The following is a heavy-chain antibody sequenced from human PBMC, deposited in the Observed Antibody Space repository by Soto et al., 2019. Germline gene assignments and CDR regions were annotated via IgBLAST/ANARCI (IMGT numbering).Heavy chain of an antibody. CDR2: IYYSGST. Sequence: SETLSLTCTVSGGSISSYYWSWIRQPPGKGLEWIGYIYYSGSTNYNPSLKSRVTISVDTSKNQFSLKLSSVTAADTAVYYCARMVPLAVHYYYDSSGYSNWFDPWGQGTLVTVSS. J-gene: IGHJ5*02. V-gene: IGHV4-59*01. D-gene: IGHD3-22*01. CDR3: ARMVPLAVHYYYDSSGYSNWFDP. CDR1: GGSISSYY.